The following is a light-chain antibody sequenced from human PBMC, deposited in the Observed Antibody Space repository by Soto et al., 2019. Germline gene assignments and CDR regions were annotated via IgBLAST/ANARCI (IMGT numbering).Light chain of an antibody. CDR1: SSNIGINY. CDR3: AAWDDSLSGSYVV. V-gene: IGLV1-47*01. J-gene: IGLJ2*01. Sequence: QSVLTQPPSASGTPGQRVTISCSGSSSNIGINYVYWYQQLPGTAPKLLIYRNNQRPSGVPDRFSGSKSGTSASLAISGLRSEDEADYYCAAWDDSLSGSYVVFGGGTKLTVL. CDR2: RNN.